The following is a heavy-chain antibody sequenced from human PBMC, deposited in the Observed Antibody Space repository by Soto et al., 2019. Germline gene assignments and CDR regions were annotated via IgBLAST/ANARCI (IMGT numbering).Heavy chain of an antibody. Sequence: SETLSLTCTVSGGSISSGDYYWSWIRQPPGKGLEWIGYIYYSGSTYYNPSLKSRVTISVDTSKNQFSLKLSSVTAADTAVYYCARMYYYDSSGPLGYGMDVWGQGTTVTVSS. CDR1: GGSISSGDYY. J-gene: IGHJ6*02. D-gene: IGHD3-22*01. V-gene: IGHV4-30-4*01. CDR3: ARMYYYDSSGPLGYGMDV. CDR2: IYYSGST.